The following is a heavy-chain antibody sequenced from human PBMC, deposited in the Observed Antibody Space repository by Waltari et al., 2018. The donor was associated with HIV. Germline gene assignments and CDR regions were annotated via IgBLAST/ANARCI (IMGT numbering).Heavy chain of an antibody. V-gene: IGHV1-69*12. Sequence: QVQLVQSGAEVKKPGSSVKVSCKASGGTFSSYAISWVRQAPGKGLEWMGGFVPIMGKANHAKNFQGTVTITADESTSTAYMELSSMRSEDTAVYYCARDWGFGELDAFDIWGQGTMVTVSS. D-gene: IGHD3-10*01. CDR1: GGTFSSYA. CDR3: ARDWGFGELDAFDI. CDR2: FVPIMGKA. J-gene: IGHJ3*02.